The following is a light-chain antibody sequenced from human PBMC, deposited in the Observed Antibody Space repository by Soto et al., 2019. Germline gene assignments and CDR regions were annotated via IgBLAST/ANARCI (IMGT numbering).Light chain of an antibody. Sequence: QSVLTQPVSVSGSPGQSITISCTGTSSDVGGYNYVSWYQQHPGKAPKFMIYDVSNRPSGVSNRFSGSKSGNTASLTISGLQAEDEADYYGCSYTTSNTRQIVFGTGTKLTVL. J-gene: IGLJ1*01. CDR1: SSDVGGYNY. V-gene: IGLV2-14*01. CDR3: CSYTTSNTRQIV. CDR2: DVS.